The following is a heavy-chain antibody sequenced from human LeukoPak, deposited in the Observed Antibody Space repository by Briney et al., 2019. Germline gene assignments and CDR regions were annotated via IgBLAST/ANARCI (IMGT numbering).Heavy chain of an antibody. D-gene: IGHD2-2*01. CDR2: IYHSGST. V-gene: IGHV4-4*02. J-gene: IGHJ3*02. CDR1: GGSISSGNW. Sequence: SETLSLTCAVSGGSISSGNWWSWVRQPPGKGLEWIGEIYHSGSTNYNPSLKSRVTISVDTSKNHFSLKLSSVTAADTAVYYCARLGSTFDIWGQGTMVTVSS. CDR3: ARLGSTFDI.